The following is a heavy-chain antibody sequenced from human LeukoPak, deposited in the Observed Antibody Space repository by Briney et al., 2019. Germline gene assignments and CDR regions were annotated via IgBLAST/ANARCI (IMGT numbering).Heavy chain of an antibody. V-gene: IGHV4-30-4*08. CDR2: IFYSGST. Sequence: PSETLSLTCTVSGGSTSSGDYYWSWIRQPPGKGLEWIGYIFYSGSTYYSPSLKSRVTISVDTSKTQFSLKLNSVTAADTAVYYCARDQWEKHHFDYWGQGTLVTVSS. CDR1: GGSTSSGDYY. J-gene: IGHJ4*02. D-gene: IGHD1-26*01. CDR3: ARDQWEKHHFDY.